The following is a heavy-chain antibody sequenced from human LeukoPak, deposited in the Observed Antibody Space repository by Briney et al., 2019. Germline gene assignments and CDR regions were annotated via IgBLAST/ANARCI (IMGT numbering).Heavy chain of an antibody. V-gene: IGHV4-59*01. CDR3: ARGGQWLIPTDY. CDR2: IYYSGST. D-gene: IGHD6-19*01. Sequence: PSETLSLTCTVSGGSISSYYWSWIPQPPGKGLEWIGYIYYSGSTNYNPSLKSRVTISVDTSKNQFSLKLSSVTAADTAVYYCARGGQWLIPTDYWGQGTLVTVSS. CDR1: GGSISSYY. J-gene: IGHJ4*02.